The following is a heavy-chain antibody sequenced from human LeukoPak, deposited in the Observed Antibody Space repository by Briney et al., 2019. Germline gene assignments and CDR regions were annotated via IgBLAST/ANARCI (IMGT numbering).Heavy chain of an antibody. J-gene: IGHJ4*02. CDR2: IWYDGSNK. CDR3: ARNSYSSSWIDDY. CDR1: GFTFSSYG. D-gene: IGHD6-13*01. Sequence: GGSLRLFCAASGFTFSSYGMHWVRQAPGSGLEWVALIWYDGSNKYYADSVKGRFTISRDNSKNTLYLQMNSLRAEDTAVYYCARNSYSSSWIDDYWGQGTLVTVSS. V-gene: IGHV3-33*01.